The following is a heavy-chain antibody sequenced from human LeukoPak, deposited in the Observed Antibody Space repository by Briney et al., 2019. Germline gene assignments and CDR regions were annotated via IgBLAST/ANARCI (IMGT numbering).Heavy chain of an antibody. D-gene: IGHD7-27*01. J-gene: IGHJ3*02. CDR3: ASGRSTGESAFDI. V-gene: IGHV4-59*01. CDR2: IYYSEST. CDR1: RGSISRYY. Sequence: SETLSLTCTVSRGSISRYYWSWVRQPAGKGLEGSGYIYYSESTYYNPSLKSRVTLSVDTSKNQFSLKLSSVTAADTAVYYCASGRSTGESAFDIWGQGTMVTVSS.